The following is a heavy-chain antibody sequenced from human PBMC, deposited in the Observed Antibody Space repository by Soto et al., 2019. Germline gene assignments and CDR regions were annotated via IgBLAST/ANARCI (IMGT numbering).Heavy chain of an antibody. V-gene: IGHV3-23*01. CDR1: GFTFSSYA. J-gene: IGHJ6*02. CDR2: ISGSGGRT. Sequence: EVQLLESGGGLVQPGGSLRLSCAASGFTFSSYAMSWVRQAPGKGLEWVSTISGSGGRTYYSDSVKGRFTISRDNSKNTLDLQMNSLRAEDTAVYYCAKGGVGNGMDVWGQGTTVTVSS. D-gene: IGHD2-8*01. CDR3: AKGGVGNGMDV.